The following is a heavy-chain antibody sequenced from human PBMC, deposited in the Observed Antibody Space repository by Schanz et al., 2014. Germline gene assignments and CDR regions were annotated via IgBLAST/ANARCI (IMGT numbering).Heavy chain of an antibody. Sequence: EVQLVESGGGLVQPGGSLRLSCAASGFTFSIHYMSWVRQAPGKGLEWVAKIKPDGSEKLYVDSVRGRFAVSRDNSKNTVYLQMNSLRSEDTAVYYCTRDRGALINHNDALDLWGQGTMVSVSS. CDR1: GFTFSIHY. D-gene: IGHD3-16*01. CDR3: TRDRGALINHNDALDL. V-gene: IGHV3-7*01. J-gene: IGHJ3*01. CDR2: IKPDGSEK.